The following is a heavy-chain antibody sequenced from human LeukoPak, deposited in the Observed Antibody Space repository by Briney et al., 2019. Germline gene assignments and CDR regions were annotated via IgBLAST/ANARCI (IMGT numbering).Heavy chain of an antibody. CDR3: ARTLTGTTGTDY. Sequence: SGPALVKPTQTLTLTCTFSGFSLSTTGLCVSWIRQPPEKALEWLVRIDWNDDKYYSTSLKTRLTISKDTSKNPVVLTMTNMDPVDTATYYCARTLTGTTGTDYWGQGTLVTVSS. CDR1: GFSLSTTGLC. V-gene: IGHV2-70*11. J-gene: IGHJ4*02. D-gene: IGHD1-20*01. CDR2: IDWNDDK.